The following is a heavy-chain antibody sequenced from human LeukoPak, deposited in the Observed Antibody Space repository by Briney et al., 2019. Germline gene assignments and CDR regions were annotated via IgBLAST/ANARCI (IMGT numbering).Heavy chain of an antibody. CDR2: MNPNSGNT. CDR1: GYTFTSYD. V-gene: IGHV1-8*01. CDR3: ARRSGWYRKGVRGRWFDP. J-gene: IGHJ5*02. Sequence: ASVKVSCKASGYTFTSYDINWVRQATGQGLEGMGWMNPNSGNTGYAQKFQGRVTMTRNTSISTAYMEPSSLRSEDTAVYYCARRSGWYRKGVRGRWFDPWGQGTLVTVSS. D-gene: IGHD6-19*01.